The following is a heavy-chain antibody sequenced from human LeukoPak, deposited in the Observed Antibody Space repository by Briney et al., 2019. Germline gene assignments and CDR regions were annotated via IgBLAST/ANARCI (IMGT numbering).Heavy chain of an antibody. CDR2: ISGISTST. V-gene: IGHV3-23*01. CDR1: EFTFSSYT. J-gene: IGHJ6*02. Sequence: PGGSLRLSCAASEFTFSSYTMAWVRQAPGKGLEWVSLISGISTSTYIADSVKGRFTISTDSSKNNLYLQMNSLRAEDTARYYCARYCVSTSCSTFSSYFGMDVWGLGITVTVSS. CDR3: ARYCVSTSCSTFSSYFGMDV. D-gene: IGHD2-2*01.